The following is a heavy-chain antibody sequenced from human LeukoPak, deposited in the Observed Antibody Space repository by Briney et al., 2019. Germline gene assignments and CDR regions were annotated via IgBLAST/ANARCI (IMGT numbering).Heavy chain of an antibody. V-gene: IGHV1-18*01. Sequence: ASVKVSCKASGYTFTSYDINWVRQAPGQGLEWMGWISAYNGNTNYAQKLQGRVTMTTDTSTSTAYMELRSLRSDDTAVYYCARDWSQLVGYNWFDPWGQGTLVTVSS. D-gene: IGHD6-6*01. CDR1: GYTFTSYD. CDR3: ARDWSQLVGYNWFDP. J-gene: IGHJ5*02. CDR2: ISAYNGNT.